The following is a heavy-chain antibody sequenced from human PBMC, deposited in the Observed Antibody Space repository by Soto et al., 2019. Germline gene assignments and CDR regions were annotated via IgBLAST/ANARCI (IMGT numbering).Heavy chain of an antibody. Sequence: GGSLRLSCAASGLTFSSYWMHWVRQAPGKGLVWVSRINSDGSSTSYADSVKGRFTISRDNAKNTLYLQMNSLRAEDTAVYYCARAPGVFDAFDIWGQGTMVTVSS. J-gene: IGHJ3*02. D-gene: IGHD2-8*01. CDR1: GLTFSSYW. CDR3: ARAPGVFDAFDI. V-gene: IGHV3-74*01. CDR2: INSDGSST.